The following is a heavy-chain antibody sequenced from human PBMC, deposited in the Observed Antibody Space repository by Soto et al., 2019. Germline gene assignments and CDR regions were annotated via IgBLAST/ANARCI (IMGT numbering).Heavy chain of an antibody. CDR2: INPSGGST. D-gene: IGHD3-22*01. J-gene: IGHJ4*02. CDR1: GYTFTSYY. CDR3: ARDPSDSSGYYYFDY. V-gene: IGHV1-46*01. Sequence: QVQLVQSGAEVKKPGASVKVSCKASGYTFTSYYMHWVRQAPGQGLEWMGIINPSGGSTSYTQKFQGGVTMTRDTSTSTVYMELSSLRSEDTAVYYCARDPSDSSGYYYFDYWGQGTLVTVSS.